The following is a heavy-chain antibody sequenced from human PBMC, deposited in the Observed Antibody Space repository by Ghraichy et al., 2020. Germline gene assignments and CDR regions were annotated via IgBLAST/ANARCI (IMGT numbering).Heavy chain of an antibody. CDR2: IYYSGST. Sequence: SETLSLTCTVSGGSISSSSYYWGWIRQPPGKGLEWIGSIYYSGSTYYNPSLKSRVTISVDTSKNQFSLKLSSVTAADTAVYYCARLGRFLEWLSYRSGVDPWGQGTLVTVSS. CDR3: ARLGRFLEWLSYRSGVDP. CDR1: GGSISSSSYY. D-gene: IGHD3-3*01. J-gene: IGHJ5*02. V-gene: IGHV4-39*01.